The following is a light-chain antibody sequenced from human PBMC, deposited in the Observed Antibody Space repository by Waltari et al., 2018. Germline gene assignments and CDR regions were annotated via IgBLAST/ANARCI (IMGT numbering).Light chain of an antibody. V-gene: IGLV2-23*01. J-gene: IGLJ1*01. Sequence: QSALTQPASVSGSPGQSITISCTGTRSDIGRDNLVPWYQQHPGKAPKLMIYEGSKRPSGVSNRFSGSKSGNTASLTISGLQAEDEANYYCCSYAGNGAYVFGTGTKVTVL. CDR3: CSYAGNGAYV. CDR1: RSDIGRDNL. CDR2: EGS.